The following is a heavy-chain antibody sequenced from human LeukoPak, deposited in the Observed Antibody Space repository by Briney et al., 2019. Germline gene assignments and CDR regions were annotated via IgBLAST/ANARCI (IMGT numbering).Heavy chain of an antibody. CDR1: GFTFSGSA. J-gene: IGHJ4*02. CDR3: TTVRAPTGY. V-gene: IGHV3-73*01. Sequence: GGSLRLSCAASGFTFSGSAMHWVRQASGKGLEWVGRIRSKANSYATAYAASVKGRFTISRDDSKNTAYLQMNSLKTKDTAVYYCTTVRAPTGYWGQGTLVTVSS. CDR2: IRSKANSYAT.